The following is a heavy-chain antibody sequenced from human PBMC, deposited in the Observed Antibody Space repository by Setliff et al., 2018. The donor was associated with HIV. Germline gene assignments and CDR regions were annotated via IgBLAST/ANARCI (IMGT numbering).Heavy chain of an antibody. Sequence: ETLSLTCAVSGGSISSRNWWSWVRQPPGKGLEWVSGISGSGGSTYYADSVKGRFTISRDNSKNTLYLQMNSLGVEDTAFYYCARGSCSSASCSIDCWGQGTLVTVSS. V-gene: IGHV3-23*01. CDR1: GGSISSRN. D-gene: IGHD2-2*01. J-gene: IGHJ4*02. CDR2: ISGSGGST. CDR3: ARGSCSSASCSIDC.